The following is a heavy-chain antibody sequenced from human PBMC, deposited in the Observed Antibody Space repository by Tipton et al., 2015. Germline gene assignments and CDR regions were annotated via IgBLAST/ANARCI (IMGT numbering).Heavy chain of an antibody. D-gene: IGHD2-21*02. V-gene: IGHV4-39*01. Sequence: TLSLTCTVSGGSISSSSYYWAWIRQPPGKGLEWIGSLYFSGSTYYNPSLKSRVTISIARFKNQFSLKLSSVTAADTAVYYCASPSLPHDRGDYYFQSWGQGSLVTVSS. J-gene: IGHJ4*02. CDR3: ASPSLPHDRGDYYFQS. CDR1: GGSISSSSYY. CDR2: LYFSGST.